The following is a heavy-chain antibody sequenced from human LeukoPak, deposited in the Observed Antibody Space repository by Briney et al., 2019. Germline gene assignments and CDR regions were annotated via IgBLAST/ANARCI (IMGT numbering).Heavy chain of an antibody. CDR1: GGSISSSSYY. V-gene: IGHV4-39*07. CDR3: ASSMYSSGCDY. CDR2: IYYSGST. Sequence: SETLSLTCTVSGGSISSSSYYWGWLRQPPGKGLEWIGSIYYSGSTCYNPSLKSRVTISVDTSKNQFSLKLSSVTAADTAVYYCASSMYSSGCDYWGQGTLVTVSS. J-gene: IGHJ4*02. D-gene: IGHD6-19*01.